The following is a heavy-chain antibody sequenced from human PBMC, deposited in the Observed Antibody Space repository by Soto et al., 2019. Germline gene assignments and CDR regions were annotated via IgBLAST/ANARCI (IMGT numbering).Heavy chain of an antibody. J-gene: IGHJ5*02. CDR3: VRDASSGYRGWWDP. CDR1: GYSFTNND. V-gene: IGHV1-8*01. D-gene: IGHD5-12*01. Sequence: ASVKVSCKASGYSFTNNDVSWVRQATGQGLEWMGWMNPGSGDTGYAQKFQGRVILTTDTATNTAYMELGSLRSDDTAVYYCVRDASSGYRGWWDPWGQGTLVTVSS. CDR2: MNPGSGDT.